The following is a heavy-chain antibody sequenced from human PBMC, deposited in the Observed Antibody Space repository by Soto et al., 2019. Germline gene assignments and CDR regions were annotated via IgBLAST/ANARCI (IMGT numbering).Heavy chain of an antibody. V-gene: IGHV1-18*01. CDR1: GYTFTSYG. Sequence: GASVKVSCKASGYTFTSYGISWVRQAPGQGLEWMGWISAYNGNTNYAQKLQGRVTMTTDTSTSTAYMELRSLRSDDTAVYYCARDLDIVVVVAARKHFDYWGQGTLVTVSS. J-gene: IGHJ4*02. CDR2: ISAYNGNT. CDR3: ARDLDIVVVVAARKHFDY. D-gene: IGHD2-15*01.